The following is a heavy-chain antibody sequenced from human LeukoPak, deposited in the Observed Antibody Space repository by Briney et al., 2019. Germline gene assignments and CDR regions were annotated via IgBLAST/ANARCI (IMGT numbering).Heavy chain of an antibody. CDR2: IIPIFGTA. V-gene: IGHV1-69*05. CDR3: ARSGSGSYYPRFDY. CDR1: GGTFSSYA. Sequence: SVKVSCKASGGTFSSYAISWVRQAPGQGLEWMGGIIPIFGTANYAQKFQGRVTITTDESTGTASMELSSLRSEDTAVYYCARSGSGSYYPRFDYWGQGTLVTVSS. D-gene: IGHD1-26*01. J-gene: IGHJ4*02.